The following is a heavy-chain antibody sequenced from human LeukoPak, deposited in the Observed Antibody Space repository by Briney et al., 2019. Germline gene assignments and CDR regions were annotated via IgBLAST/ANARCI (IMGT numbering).Heavy chain of an antibody. V-gene: IGHV3-15*01. Sequence: PGGSLRLSCAASGFTFSNAWMSWARQAPGKGLEWVGRIKSKTDGGTTDYAAPVKGRFTISRDDSKNTLYLQMNSLKTEDTAVYYCTTDLTNSGSYYYYYYMDVWGKGTTVTVSS. CDR1: GFTFSNAW. CDR2: IKSKTDGGTT. J-gene: IGHJ6*03. CDR3: TTDLTNSGSYYYYYYMDV. D-gene: IGHD1-26*01.